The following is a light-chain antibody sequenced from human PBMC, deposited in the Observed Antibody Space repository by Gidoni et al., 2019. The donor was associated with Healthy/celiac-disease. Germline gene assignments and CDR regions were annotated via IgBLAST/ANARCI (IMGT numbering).Light chain of an antibody. CDR1: QSVSSNS. Sequence: EIVLTQSPGTLSLSPGERATLSCRASQSVSSNSLAWYHQKPGQAPRFLIYGASTRATGIPDRLSGSGSGTDFTLTINRLEPEDFAVYYCQQYGAAPFTFGPGTKVEIK. CDR3: QQYGAAPFT. J-gene: IGKJ3*01. CDR2: GAS. V-gene: IGKV3-20*01.